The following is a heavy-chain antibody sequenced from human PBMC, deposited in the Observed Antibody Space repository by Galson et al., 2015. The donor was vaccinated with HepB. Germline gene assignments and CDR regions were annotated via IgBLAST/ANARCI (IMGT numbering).Heavy chain of an antibody. CDR1: GFSFSSYN. J-gene: IGHJ1*01. V-gene: IGHV3-21*01. D-gene: IGHD2-2*01. Sequence: SLRLSCAASGFSFSSYNMNWVRQAPGKGLEWVASISWRSNNIFYVDSVKGRFTSSRDNAKNTLYLQMESLTAEDTAVYYCARNRTAISGYQYSHHSGPGTLVTVSS. CDR3: ARNRTAISGYQYSHH. CDR2: ISWRSNNI.